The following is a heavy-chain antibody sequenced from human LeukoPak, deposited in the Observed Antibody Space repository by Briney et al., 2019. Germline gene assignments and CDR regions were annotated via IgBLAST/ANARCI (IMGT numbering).Heavy chain of an antibody. J-gene: IGHJ4*02. CDR1: GGSISSYY. V-gene: IGHV4-59*01. Sequence: SETLSLTCTVSGGSISSYYWSWVRQPPGKGLEWMGYIYYSGSTNYNASLTSRGTISVDTSNNQFSLKLSSVTAADTAVYYCARGREGGLDYWGQGTLVTVSS. CDR3: ARGREGGLDY. CDR2: IYYSGST. D-gene: IGHD3-16*01.